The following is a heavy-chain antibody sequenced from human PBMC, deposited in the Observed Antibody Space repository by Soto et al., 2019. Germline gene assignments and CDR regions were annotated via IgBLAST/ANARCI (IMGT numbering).Heavy chain of an antibody. V-gene: IGHV1-18*01. D-gene: IGHD3-10*01. CDR3: ARDSSLLWFGELLHYYYYGMDV. CDR2: ISAYNGNT. Sequence: GASVKVSCKASGYTFTSYGISWVRQAPGQGLEWMGWISAYNGNTNYAQKLQGRVTMTTDTSTSTAYMELRSLRSDDTAVYYCARDSSLLWFGELLHYYYYGMDVWGQGTTVTVSS. J-gene: IGHJ6*02. CDR1: GYTFTSYG.